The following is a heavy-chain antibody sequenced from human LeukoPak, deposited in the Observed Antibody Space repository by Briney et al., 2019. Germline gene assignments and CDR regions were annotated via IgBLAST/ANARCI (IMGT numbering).Heavy chain of an antibody. CDR2: IKSKTDGGTI. CDR1: GFTFSNAW. D-gene: IGHD2-15*01. J-gene: IGHJ4*02. Sequence: TGGSLRLSCAASGFTFSNAWMSWVRQAPGKGLEWVGRIKSKTDGGTIDYAAPVKGRFTISRDDSKNMLYLQMNSLKTEDTAVYYCTTERYCGGGSCHGYWGQGTLVTVSS. V-gene: IGHV3-15*01. CDR3: TTERYCGGGSCHGY.